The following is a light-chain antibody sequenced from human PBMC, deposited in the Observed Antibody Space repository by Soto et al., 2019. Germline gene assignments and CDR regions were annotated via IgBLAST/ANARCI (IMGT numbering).Light chain of an antibody. V-gene: IGKV3-20*01. CDR1: QSVNSNF. CDR3: QQYGSSPVT. J-gene: IGKJ4*01. Sequence: EIVLTQSPGTLSLSPGERAPLSCRASQSVNSNFFAWYQQKVGQAPRLLMYGVSTRATGIPERFSGRGTGTDFLLTISSLEPADFAVEYCQQYGSSPVTFGGGTKVEI. CDR2: GVS.